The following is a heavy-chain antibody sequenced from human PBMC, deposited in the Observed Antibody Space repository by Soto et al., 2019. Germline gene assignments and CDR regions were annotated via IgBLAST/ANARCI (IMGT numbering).Heavy chain of an antibody. D-gene: IGHD6-13*01. J-gene: IGHJ4*02. CDR2: IYPGDSDT. CDR1: GYSFTSYW. CDR3: ASPSAAATASFDY. V-gene: IGHV5-51*01. Sequence: PGASLKISCKGSGYSFTSYWIGWVRQMPGKGLEWMGIIYPGDSDTRYSPSFQGQVTISADKSISTAYLQWSSLKASDTAMYYCASPSAAATASFDYWGQGTLVTVSS.